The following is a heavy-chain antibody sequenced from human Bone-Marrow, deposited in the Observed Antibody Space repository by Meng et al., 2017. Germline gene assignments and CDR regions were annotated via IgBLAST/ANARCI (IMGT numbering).Heavy chain of an antibody. D-gene: IGHD4-11*01. CDR2: VYYIGSN. CDR1: GGSLRSLNSL. CDR3: ARVLQSDAFDI. Sequence: QLQRPESGPGLLKPSGTFSSTCSVFGGSLRSLNSLLGWIRQTLGKGLEWIGSVYYIGSNYYNPSLTSRLTISLDTSKNQFSLKLSSVTAADTAVYYCARVLQSDAFDIWGQGTMVTVSS. V-gene: IGHV4-39*07. J-gene: IGHJ3*02.